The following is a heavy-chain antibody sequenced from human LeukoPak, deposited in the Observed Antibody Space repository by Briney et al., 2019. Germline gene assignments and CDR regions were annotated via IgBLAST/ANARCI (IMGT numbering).Heavy chain of an antibody. CDR2: ISSSSSYI. CDR3: TRGNNNLYSSGWYYYY. V-gene: IGHV3-21*01. Sequence: GGSLRLSCAASGFTFSSYSMNWVRQAPGKGLEWVSSISSSSSYIYYADSVKGRFTISRDNAKNSLYLQTNSLRAEDTAVYYCTRGNNNLYSSGWYYYYWGQGPWSPSPQ. J-gene: IGHJ4*02. CDR1: GFTFSSYS. D-gene: IGHD6-19*01.